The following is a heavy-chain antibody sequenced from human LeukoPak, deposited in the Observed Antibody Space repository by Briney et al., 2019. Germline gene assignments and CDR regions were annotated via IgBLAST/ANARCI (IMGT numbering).Heavy chain of an antibody. J-gene: IGHJ4*02. CDR1: GGSISSYY. D-gene: IGHD3-22*01. Sequence: SETLSITCTVSGGSISSYYWSWIRQPPGKGLEWIGYIYYSGSTNYNPSLKSRVTISVDTSKNQFSLKLSSVTAADTAVYYCARDHQDSSGYYYFDYWGQGTLVTVSS. CDR2: IYYSGST. CDR3: ARDHQDSSGYYYFDY. V-gene: IGHV4-59*01.